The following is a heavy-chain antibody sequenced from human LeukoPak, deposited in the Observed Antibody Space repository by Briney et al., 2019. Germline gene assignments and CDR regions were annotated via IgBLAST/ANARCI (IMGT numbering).Heavy chain of an antibody. CDR1: GFTFSSYS. D-gene: IGHD2-2*01. CDR3: ARDSSQGEQYQLDFDY. V-gene: IGHV3-21*01. Sequence: RTGGSLRLSCAASGFTFSSYSMNWVRQAPGKGLEWVSSISSSSSYIYYADSVKGRFTISRDNAKNSLYLQMNSLRAEDTAVYYCARDSSQGEQYQLDFDYWGQGTLVTVSS. J-gene: IGHJ4*02. CDR2: ISSSSSYI.